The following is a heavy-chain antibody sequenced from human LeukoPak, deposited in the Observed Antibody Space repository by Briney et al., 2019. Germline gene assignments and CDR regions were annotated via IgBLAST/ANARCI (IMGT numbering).Heavy chain of an antibody. Sequence: SSETLSLTCTVSGGSISTYYWSWIRQPPGKGLEWIGEINHSGSTNYNPSLKSRVTISVDTSKNQFSLKLSSVTAADTAVYYCATEGVVPAATFDYWGQGTLVTVSS. CDR3: ATEGVVPAATFDY. V-gene: IGHV4-34*01. D-gene: IGHD2-2*01. CDR1: GGSISTYY. J-gene: IGHJ4*02. CDR2: INHSGST.